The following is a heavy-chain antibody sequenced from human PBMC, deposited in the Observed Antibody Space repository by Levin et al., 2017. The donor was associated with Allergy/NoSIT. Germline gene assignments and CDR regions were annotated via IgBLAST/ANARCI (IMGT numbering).Heavy chain of an antibody. D-gene: IGHD3-10*01. J-gene: IGHJ6*03. CDR1: GGSISNYY. Sequence: SQTLSLTCTVSGGSISNYYWSWIRPPPGMGLEWIGYIYYSGSTNYNPSLKSRVTISVDTSKNQFSLKLTSVTAADTALYYCARYYYGSDYYMDVWGKGTTVTVSS. V-gene: IGHV4-59*01. CDR2: IYYSGST. CDR3: ARYYYGSDYYMDV.